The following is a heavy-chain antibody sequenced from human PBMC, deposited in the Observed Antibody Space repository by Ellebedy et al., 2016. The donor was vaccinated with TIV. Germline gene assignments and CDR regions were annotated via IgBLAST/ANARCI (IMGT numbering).Heavy chain of an antibody. CDR3: ARALTTMKSFDV. CDR1: GFTFSSYW. CDR2: ISYDGSNK. Sequence: GGSLRLSCAASGFTFSSYWMHWVRQAPGKGLEWVAVISYDGSNKYYADSVKGRFTISRDNSKTTLYLQMNSLRTEDTAVYYCARALTTMKSFDVWGQGTMVTVSS. J-gene: IGHJ3*01. D-gene: IGHD4-11*01. V-gene: IGHV3-30*03.